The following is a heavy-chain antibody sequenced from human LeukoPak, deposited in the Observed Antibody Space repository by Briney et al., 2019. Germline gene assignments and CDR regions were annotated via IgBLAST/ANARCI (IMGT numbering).Heavy chain of an antibody. Sequence: PGGSLRLSCAASGFNFTKYWMTWVRQAPGKGLEWVANINQDGSDKYYVDSVEGRFTISRDTAKNSLYLQMSSLRAEDTAVFYCARINFGAFDIWGQGTMVTVSS. CDR1: GFNFTKYW. D-gene: IGHD3-10*01. CDR3: ARINFGAFDI. CDR2: INQDGSDK. V-gene: IGHV3-7*01. J-gene: IGHJ3*02.